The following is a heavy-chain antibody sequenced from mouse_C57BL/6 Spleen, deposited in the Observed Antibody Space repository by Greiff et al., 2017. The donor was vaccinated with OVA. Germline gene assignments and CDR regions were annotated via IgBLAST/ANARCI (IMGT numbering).Heavy chain of an antibody. CDR3: ARHPYDYDYAMDY. J-gene: IGHJ4*01. D-gene: IGHD2-4*01. Sequence: DVKLVESGGDLVKPGGSLKLSCAASGFTFSSYGMSWVRQTPDKRLEWVATISSGGSYTYYPDSVKGRFTISRDNAKNTLYLQMSSLKSEDTAMYYCARHPYDYDYAMDYWGQGTSVTVSS. CDR1: GFTFSSYG. V-gene: IGHV5-6*02. CDR2: ISSGGSYT.